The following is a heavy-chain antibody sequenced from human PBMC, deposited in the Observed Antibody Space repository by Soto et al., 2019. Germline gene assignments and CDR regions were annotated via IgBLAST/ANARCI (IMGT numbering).Heavy chain of an antibody. D-gene: IGHD2-2*01. Sequence: PGGSLRLSCAASGITFRNYAMSWVRQAPGKGLEWVSAISGSGGSTYYADSVKGRFTISRDNSKNTLYLQMNSLRAEDTAVYYCAKEGRKYQLLRPFDYWGQGTLVTVSS. V-gene: IGHV3-23*01. J-gene: IGHJ4*02. CDR2: ISGSGGST. CDR1: GITFRNYA. CDR3: AKEGRKYQLLRPFDY.